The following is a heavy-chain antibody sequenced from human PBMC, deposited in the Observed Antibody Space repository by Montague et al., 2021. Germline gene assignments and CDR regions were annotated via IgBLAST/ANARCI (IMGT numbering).Heavy chain of an antibody. CDR2: MFYGGAT. CDR1: SGSIFHAH. J-gene: IGHJ5*02. Sequence: SETLSLTCTVSSGSIFHAHWSWVRQPPGKGLEWLGSMFYGGATSNNPSLRSRVPMSIDTSTNQFSLKLSFVTAANTAAYYCAKQDYFVSGTSYKGFDPWGQGILVTVSS. V-gene: IGHV4-59*08. CDR3: AKQDYFVSGTSYKGFDP. D-gene: IGHD3-10*01.